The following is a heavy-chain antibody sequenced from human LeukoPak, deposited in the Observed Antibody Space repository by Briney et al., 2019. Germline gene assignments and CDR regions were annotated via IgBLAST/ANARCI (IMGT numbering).Heavy chain of an antibody. V-gene: IGHV1-18*01. CDR2: ISAYNGNT. J-gene: IGHJ5*02. CDR3: AGQKYYDFWFDP. D-gene: IGHD3-3*01. CDR1: GYTFTSYG. Sequence: GASVKVSCKASGYTFTSYGISWVRQAPGQGLEWMGWISAYNGNTNYAQKLQGRATMTTDTSTSTAYMELRSLRSDDTAVYYCAGQKYYDFWFDPWGQGTLVTVSS.